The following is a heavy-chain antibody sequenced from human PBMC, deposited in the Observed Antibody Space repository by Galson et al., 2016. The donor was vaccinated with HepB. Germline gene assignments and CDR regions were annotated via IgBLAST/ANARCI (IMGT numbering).Heavy chain of an antibody. V-gene: IGHV4-61*01. CDR3: AKDEGFYNGMDF. CDR2: ISDSEST. D-gene: IGHD2-2*02. Sequence: TLSLTCTVSGGSVSSASHYWSWVRQPTGKGLEWIGHISDSESTNYNPSLKGRVTISLDRSKNQFSLRLNSVIAADTAVYYCAKDEGFYNGMDFWGQGTTVTVSS. CDR1: GGSVSSASHY. J-gene: IGHJ6*02.